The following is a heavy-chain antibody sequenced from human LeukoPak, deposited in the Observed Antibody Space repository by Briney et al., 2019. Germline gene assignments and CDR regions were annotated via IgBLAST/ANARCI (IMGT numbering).Heavy chain of an antibody. CDR2: ISDSGGST. CDR1: GFPFSSYA. Sequence: GGSLRLSCSASGFPFSSYAMHWVRQAPGKGLEYVSAISDSGGSTYYADSVKGRFTISRDNSKNTFYLQMSSVRAEDTAVYFCVRGYSFGPYGMDVWGQGNAVTVSS. J-gene: IGHJ6*02. CDR3: VRGYSFGPYGMDV. V-gene: IGHV3-64D*09. D-gene: IGHD2-15*01.